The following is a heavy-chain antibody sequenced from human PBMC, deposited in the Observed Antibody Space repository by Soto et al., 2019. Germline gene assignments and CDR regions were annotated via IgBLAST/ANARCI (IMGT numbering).Heavy chain of an antibody. CDR3: ARATYYYDSSGYYGYYFDY. V-gene: IGHV4-59*01. Sequence: SETLSLTXTASGGSISSYYWSWIRQPPGKGLEWIGYIYYSGSTNYNSSLKSRVTISVDTSKNQLSLKLSSVTAADTAVYYCARATYYYDSSGYYGYYFDYWGQGTLVTVS. CDR2: IYYSGST. J-gene: IGHJ4*02. CDR1: GGSISSYY. D-gene: IGHD3-22*01.